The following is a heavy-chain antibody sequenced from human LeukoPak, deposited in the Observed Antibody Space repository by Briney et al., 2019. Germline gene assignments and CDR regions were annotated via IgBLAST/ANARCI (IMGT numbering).Heavy chain of an antibody. V-gene: IGHV5-51*01. CDR3: ARLGDYYYYYMDV. CDR2: IYPGDSDT. J-gene: IGHJ6*03. D-gene: IGHD3-10*01. Sequence: GESLKISCKGSGYSFTSYWIGWVRQMPGKGLEWVGIIYPGDSDTRYSPSFQGQVTISADKSISTAYLQWSSLKASDTAMYYCARLGDYYYYYMDVWGNGTTVTVSS. CDR1: GYSFTSYW.